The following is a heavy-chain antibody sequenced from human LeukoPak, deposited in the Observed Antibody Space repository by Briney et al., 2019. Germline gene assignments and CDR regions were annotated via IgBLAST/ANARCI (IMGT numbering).Heavy chain of an antibody. CDR3: ARDGSSWSDYYYYYMDV. CDR2: MNPNSGNT. CDR1: GYTFTSYD. Sequence: ASVKVSCTASGYTFTSYDINWVRQATGQGLEWMGWMNPNSGNTGYAQKFQGRVTITRNTSISTAYMELSSLRSEDTAVYYCARDGSSWSDYYYYYMDVWGKGTTVTVSS. D-gene: IGHD6-13*01. J-gene: IGHJ6*03. V-gene: IGHV1-8*03.